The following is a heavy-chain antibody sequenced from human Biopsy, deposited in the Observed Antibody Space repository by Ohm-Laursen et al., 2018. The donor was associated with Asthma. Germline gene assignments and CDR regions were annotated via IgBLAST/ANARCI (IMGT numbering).Heavy chain of an antibody. J-gene: IGHJ4*02. V-gene: IGHV3-30*03. CDR2: ITFDGSTQ. CDR3: LRDTLGYYFDI. D-gene: IGHD6-13*01. Sequence: SLRLSCTASGFSLRDYGMHWVRQSPGKGLEWVAVITFDGSTQHYGDSVKGRFTISRDNSKNMLFLQMNSLRAEDTVVYYCLRDTLGYYFDIWGQGTQVTVSS. CDR1: GFSLRDYG.